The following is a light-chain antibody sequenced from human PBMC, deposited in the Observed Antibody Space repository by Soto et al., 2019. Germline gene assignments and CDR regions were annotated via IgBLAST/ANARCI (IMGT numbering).Light chain of an antibody. Sequence: DDQMTQSTSTLFASVGDRVTITCRASQSVRNWLAWYQQKPGRAPQLLIYDSSTLEPGVPSRFRGSGSGTEFTLTINGLQPDDFATYYCQQYDGYSPQTFGQGTKVDIK. V-gene: IGKV1-5*01. J-gene: IGKJ1*01. CDR3: QQYDGYSPQT. CDR1: QSVRNW. CDR2: DSS.